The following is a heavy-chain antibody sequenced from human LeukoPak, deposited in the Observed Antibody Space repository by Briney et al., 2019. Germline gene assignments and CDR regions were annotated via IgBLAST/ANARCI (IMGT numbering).Heavy chain of an antibody. CDR3: ARDRDSGSYAFDY. J-gene: IGHJ4*02. Sequence: GGSLRLSCAASGFTVSSNYMSWVRQAPGKGLEWVSVIYSGGSTYYADSVKGRFTISRDNSKNTLYLQMNSLRAEDTAVYYCARDRDSGSYAFDYWGQGTLVTVSS. CDR2: IYSGGST. V-gene: IGHV3-66*01. D-gene: IGHD1-26*01. CDR1: GFTVSSNY.